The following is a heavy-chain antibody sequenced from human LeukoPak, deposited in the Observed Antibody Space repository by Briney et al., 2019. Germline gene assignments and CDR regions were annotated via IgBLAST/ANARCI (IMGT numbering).Heavy chain of an antibody. D-gene: IGHD3-3*01. Sequence: SETMSPTCSVSGGSFSSYYWSWIRQPAGKGLEWIGRIYTSRSTNYNPSLKSRVAMSVDTSKNQFSLKLSSVTAADTAVYYCAREEDPYYDFCSGNPPFNWFDPWGQGTLVTVSS. V-gene: IGHV4-4*07. J-gene: IGHJ5*02. CDR3: AREEDPYYDFCSGNPPFNWFDP. CDR1: GGSFSSYY. CDR2: IYTSRST.